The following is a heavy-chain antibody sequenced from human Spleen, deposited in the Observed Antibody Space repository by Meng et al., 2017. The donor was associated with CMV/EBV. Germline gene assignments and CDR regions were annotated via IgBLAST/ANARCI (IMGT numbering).Heavy chain of an antibody. D-gene: IGHD3-9*01. CDR3: ASSNILTGYPYYYYGMDV. CDR1: GGSISNYY. V-gene: IGHV4-59*01. J-gene: IGHJ6*02. Sequence: SETLSLTCTVSGGSISNYYWSWIRQPPGKGLEWIGYIYYSGSTNYNPSLKSRVTISVDTSKNQFSLKLSSVTAADTAVYYCASSNILTGYPYYYYGMDVWGQGTTVTVSS. CDR2: IYYSGST.